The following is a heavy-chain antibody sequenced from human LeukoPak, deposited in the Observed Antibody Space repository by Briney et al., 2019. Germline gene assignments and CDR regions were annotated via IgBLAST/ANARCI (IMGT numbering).Heavy chain of an antibody. Sequence: SETLSLTCAVSGGSISSGGYSWSWIRQPPGKGLEWIGYIYHSGSTYYNPSLRSRVTISVDRSKNQFSLKLSSVTAADTAVYYCARAYGDYVGYFQHWGQGTLVTVSS. CDR2: IYHSGST. CDR1: GGSISSGGYS. CDR3: ARAYGDYVGYFQH. J-gene: IGHJ1*01. D-gene: IGHD4-17*01. V-gene: IGHV4-30-2*01.